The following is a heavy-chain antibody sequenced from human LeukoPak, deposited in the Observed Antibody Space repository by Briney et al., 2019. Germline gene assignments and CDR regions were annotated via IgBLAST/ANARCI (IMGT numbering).Heavy chain of an antibody. V-gene: IGHV4-61*02. D-gene: IGHD1-1*01. CDR2: ISSTGRT. CDR3: ARDRGTWNDDGFDY. Sequence: SETLSLTCTVSGGSISSDTYFWSWIRQPAGKGLEWIGRISSTGRTDYNPSLTSRVTMSVDTSKNQFSLKLSSVTAADTAVYYCARDRGTWNDDGFDYWGQGTLVTVSS. J-gene: IGHJ4*02. CDR1: GGSISSDTYF.